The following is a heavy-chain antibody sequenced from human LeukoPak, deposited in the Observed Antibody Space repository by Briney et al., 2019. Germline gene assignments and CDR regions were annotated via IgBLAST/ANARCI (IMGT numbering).Heavy chain of an antibody. CDR1: GFTFSTFW. CDR3: ARASMVRGVFDY. Sequence: GGSLRLSCAASGFTFSTFWMSWVRQAPGKGLEWVAHINQDGSEKYYVDSVKGRFTVSRDNAKNSLYLQMNSLRAEDTAVYYCARASMVRGVFDYWGQGTLVTVSS. V-gene: IGHV3-7*03. D-gene: IGHD3-10*01. CDR2: INQDGSEK. J-gene: IGHJ4*02.